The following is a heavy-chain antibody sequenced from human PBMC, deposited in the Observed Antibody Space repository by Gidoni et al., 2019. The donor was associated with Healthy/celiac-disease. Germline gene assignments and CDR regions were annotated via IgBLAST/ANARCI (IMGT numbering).Heavy chain of an antibody. D-gene: IGHD3-22*01. CDR2: IYYSGST. CDR1: GGSISSYY. Sequence: QVQLQESGPGLVKPSETLSLTCTVSGGSISSYYWSWIRQPPGKGLEWIGYIYYSGSTNYNPSLKSRVTISVDTSKNQFSLKLSSVTAADTAVYYCARDLHYYDSSGYHYYGMDVWGQGTTVTVSS. CDR3: ARDLHYYDSSGYHYYGMDV. V-gene: IGHV4-59*01. J-gene: IGHJ6*02.